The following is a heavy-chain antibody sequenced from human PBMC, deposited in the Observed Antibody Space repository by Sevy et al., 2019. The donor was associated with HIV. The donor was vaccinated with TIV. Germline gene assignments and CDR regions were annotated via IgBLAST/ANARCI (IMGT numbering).Heavy chain of an antibody. CDR2: ISGSGGST. CDR3: AKDNIVVVVAAPPTLFDY. D-gene: IGHD2-15*01. Sequence: GGSLRLTCAASGFTFSSYAMSWVRQAPGKGLEWVSAISGSGGSTYYADSVKGRFTISRDNSKNTLYLQMNSLRAEDTAVYYCAKDNIVVVVAAPPTLFDYWGQGTLVTV. CDR1: GFTFSSYA. J-gene: IGHJ4*02. V-gene: IGHV3-23*01.